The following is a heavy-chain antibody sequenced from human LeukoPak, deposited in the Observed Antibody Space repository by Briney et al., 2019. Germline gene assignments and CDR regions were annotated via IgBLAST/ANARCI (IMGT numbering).Heavy chain of an antibody. V-gene: IGHV1-18*01. CDR2: ISAYNGNT. CDR1: GYTFTSYG. Sequence: GASVKVSCKASGYTFTSYGISWVRQAPGQGLEWMGWISAYNGNTNYAQKLQGRVTMTTDTSTSTAYMELRSLRSDDTAVYYCARVRQTHIVVVPAATPSYYFDYWGQGTLVTVSS. D-gene: IGHD2-2*01. CDR3: ARVRQTHIVVVPAATPSYYFDY. J-gene: IGHJ4*02.